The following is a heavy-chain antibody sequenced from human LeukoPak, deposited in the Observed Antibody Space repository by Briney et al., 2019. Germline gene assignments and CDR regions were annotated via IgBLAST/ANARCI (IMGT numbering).Heavy chain of an antibody. D-gene: IGHD3-3*01. CDR2: ISWNSGSI. CDR1: GFTFGDYA. Sequence: PGGSLRLSCAASGFTFGDYAMHWVRRAPGKGLEWVSGISWNSGSIGYADSVKGRFTISRDNAKNSLYLQMNSLRAEDTALYYCAKTRGYDFWSGYFDYWGQGTLVTVSS. CDR3: AKTRGYDFWSGYFDY. J-gene: IGHJ4*02. V-gene: IGHV3-9*01.